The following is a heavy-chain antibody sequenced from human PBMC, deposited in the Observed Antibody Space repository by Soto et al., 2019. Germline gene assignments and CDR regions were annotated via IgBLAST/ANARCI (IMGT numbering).Heavy chain of an antibody. V-gene: IGHV1-69*13. Sequence: GASVKVSCKXSGGTFSSYAISWVRQAPGQGLEWMGGIIPIFGTANYAQKFQGRVTITADESTSTAYMELSSLRSEDTAVYYCARASEGYCGGDCYHEYFQHWGQGTLVTVSS. D-gene: IGHD2-21*02. CDR1: GGTFSSYA. CDR2: IIPIFGTA. J-gene: IGHJ1*01. CDR3: ARASEGYCGGDCYHEYFQH.